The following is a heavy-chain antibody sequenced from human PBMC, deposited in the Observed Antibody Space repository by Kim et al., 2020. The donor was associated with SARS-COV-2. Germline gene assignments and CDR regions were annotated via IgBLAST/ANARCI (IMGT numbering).Heavy chain of an antibody. CDR3: ARSIAVAGGFDY. D-gene: IGHD6-19*01. Sequence: YYSTSLKTRLTISKDTSKNQVVLTMTNMDPVDTATYYCARSIAVAGGFDYWGQGTLVTVSS. V-gene: IGHV2-70*01. J-gene: IGHJ4*02.